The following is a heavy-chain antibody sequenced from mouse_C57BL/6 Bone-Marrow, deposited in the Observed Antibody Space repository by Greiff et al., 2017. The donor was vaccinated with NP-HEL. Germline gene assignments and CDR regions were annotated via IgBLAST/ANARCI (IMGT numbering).Heavy chain of an antibody. J-gene: IGHJ1*03. V-gene: IGHV1-62-2*01. CDR2: FYPGSGSI. CDR1: GYTFTEYT. CDR3: ARHEYPNYGSSSHWYFDV. D-gene: IGHD1-1*01. Sequence: QVQLKESGAELVKPGASVKLSCKASGYTFTEYTIHWVKQRSGQGLEWIGWFYPGSGSIKYNEKFKDKATLTADTSSSTVYMELSRLTSEDSAVYFCARHEYPNYGSSSHWYFDVWGTGTTVTVSS.